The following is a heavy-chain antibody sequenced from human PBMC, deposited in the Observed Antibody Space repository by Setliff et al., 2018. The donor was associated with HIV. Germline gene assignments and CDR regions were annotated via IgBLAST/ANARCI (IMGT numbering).Heavy chain of an antibody. J-gene: IGHJ4*02. CDR3: ARDMMRWLVMVPGATWGYFDS. Sequence: SETLSLTCGVSGYSIGSGYYWGWIRQPPGKGLEWIGSIYHSGLTYYNPSLKSRVTISVDSSKNQFSLKLSSVTAADTAVYYCARDMMRWLVMVPGATWGYFDSWGQGALVTVSS. D-gene: IGHD3-16*01. CDR1: GYSIGSGYY. CDR2: IYHSGLT. V-gene: IGHV4-38-2*02.